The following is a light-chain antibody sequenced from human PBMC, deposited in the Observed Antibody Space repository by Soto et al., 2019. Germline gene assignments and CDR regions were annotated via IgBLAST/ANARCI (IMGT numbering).Light chain of an antibody. V-gene: IGLV1-51*01. Sequence: QSVLTQPPSVSAAPGQKVTISCSVSSSNIGGNSVSWYQQLPGTAPKLLIYDDNKRPSGIPDRFSGSKSGTSATMGITGFQTGDEADYYCGSWDSSLSAYVLGTGTKVTV. CDR1: SSNIGGNS. J-gene: IGLJ1*01. CDR3: GSWDSSLSAYV. CDR2: DDN.